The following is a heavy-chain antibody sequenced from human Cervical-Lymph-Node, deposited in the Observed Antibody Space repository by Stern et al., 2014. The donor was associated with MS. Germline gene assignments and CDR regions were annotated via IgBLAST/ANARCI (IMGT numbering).Heavy chain of an antibody. J-gene: IGHJ4*02. CDR3: ARGPPYYFDY. CDR1: GFTFSSYG. Sequence: VQLVESGGGVVQPGRSLRLSCAASGFTFSSYGMHWVRQAPGKGLEWVAVIWYDGSNKYYADSVKGRFTISRDNPKNTLYLQMNSLRAEDTAVYYCARGPPYYFDYWGQGTLVTVSS. V-gene: IGHV3-33*01. CDR2: IWYDGSNK.